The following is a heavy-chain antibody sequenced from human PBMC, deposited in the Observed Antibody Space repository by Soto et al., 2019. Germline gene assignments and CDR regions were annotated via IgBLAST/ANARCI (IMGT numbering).Heavy chain of an antibody. CDR3: ARLFPVAGDDFDI. D-gene: IGHD2-15*01. J-gene: IGHJ3*02. V-gene: IGHV3-48*03. CDR2: ISSSGSTI. Sequence: PGGSLRLSCAASGFTFSSYEMNWVRQAPGKGLEWVSYISSSGSTIYYADSVKGRFTISRDNAKNSLYLQMNSLRAEDTAVYYCARLFPVAGDDFDIWGQGTMVTVSS. CDR1: GFTFSSYE.